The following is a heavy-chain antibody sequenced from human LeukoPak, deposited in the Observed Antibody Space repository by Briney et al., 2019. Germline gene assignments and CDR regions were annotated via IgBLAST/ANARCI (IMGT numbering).Heavy chain of an antibody. Sequence: GGSLRLSCEDSGFSFSVYAMNWVRQAPGKGLEWVSGISGSGGSTYYADSVKGRFTISRDNSKNTLYLQMTSLRAEDTAVYYCAKSPIIAARSLFDYWGQGTLVTVSS. CDR1: GFSFSVYA. D-gene: IGHD6-6*01. CDR2: ISGSGGST. J-gene: IGHJ4*02. V-gene: IGHV3-23*01. CDR3: AKSPIIAARSLFDY.